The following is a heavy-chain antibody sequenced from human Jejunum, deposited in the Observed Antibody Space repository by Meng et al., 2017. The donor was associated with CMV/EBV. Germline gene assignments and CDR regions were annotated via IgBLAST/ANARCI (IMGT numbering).Heavy chain of an antibody. Sequence: ASGGTFSSYAISWVRQAPGQGLEWMGGIIPIFGTANYAQVFQGRVTITTDESTSTAYMELRSLKSDDTAVYYCARDRVGEPTFDYWGQGTLVTVSS. CDR2: IIPIFGTA. D-gene: IGHD1-26*01. CDR1: GGTFSSYA. CDR3: ARDRVGEPTFDY. V-gene: IGHV1-69*05. J-gene: IGHJ4*01.